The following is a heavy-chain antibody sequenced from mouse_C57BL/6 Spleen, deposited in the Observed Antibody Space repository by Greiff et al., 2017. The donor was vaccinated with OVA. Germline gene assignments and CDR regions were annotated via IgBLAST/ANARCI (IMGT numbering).Heavy chain of an antibody. CDR3: ARKGDYYGSSYRYFDV. J-gene: IGHJ1*03. CDR1: GYAFSSSW. Sequence: QVQLKESGPELVKPGASVKISCKASGYAFSSSWMNWVKQRPGKGLEWIGRIYPGDGDTNYNGKFKGKATLTADKSSSTAYMQLSSLTSEDSAVYFCARKGDYYGSSYRYFDVWGTGTTVTVSS. CDR2: IYPGDGDT. D-gene: IGHD1-1*01. V-gene: IGHV1-82*01.